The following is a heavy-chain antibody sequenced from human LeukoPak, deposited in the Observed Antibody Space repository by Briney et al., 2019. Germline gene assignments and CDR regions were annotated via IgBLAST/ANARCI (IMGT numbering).Heavy chain of an antibody. J-gene: IGHJ4*02. CDR1: GFTFSGYA. D-gene: IGHD3-10*01. V-gene: IGHV3-23*01. Sequence: PGGALRLSCAASGFTFSGYAMSWVRQAPGKGLEWVASINARATSPYYADSVKGRFTISRDNAENTLHLQMSSLRADDTAVYYCAKXSWFGEPSLDHWGQGALVTVS. CDR2: INARATSP. CDR3: AKXSWFGEPSLDH.